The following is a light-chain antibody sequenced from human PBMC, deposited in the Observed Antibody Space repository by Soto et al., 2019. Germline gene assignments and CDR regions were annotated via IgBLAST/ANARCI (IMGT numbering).Light chain of an antibody. CDR2: EVS. V-gene: IGLV2-8*01. Sequence: QSVLTQPPSASGSPGQSVTISCTGTSSDVGGYNYVSWYPQYPGKAPKLMIYEVSKRPSGVPDRFSGSKSGKTASLTVSGLQPEDEADYYCTSYAGTNIWVFGGGTKLTVL. CDR1: SSDVGGYNY. J-gene: IGLJ3*02. CDR3: TSYAGTNIWV.